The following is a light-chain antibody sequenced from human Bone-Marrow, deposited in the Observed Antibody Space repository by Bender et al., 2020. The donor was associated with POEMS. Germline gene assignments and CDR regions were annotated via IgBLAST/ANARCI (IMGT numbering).Light chain of an antibody. J-gene: IGLJ3*02. CDR3: CSYAGSNTWV. Sequence: QSVLAQPPSVSGTPGQRVSISCSGASFNIGSNHVYWYQHLPGTAPKLLLYRRTQRPSGVPDRFSGSQSGTSASLAINGLRSEDEADYYCCSYAGSNTWVFGGGTHLTVL. CDR2: RRT. CDR1: SFNIGSNH. V-gene: IGLV1-47*01.